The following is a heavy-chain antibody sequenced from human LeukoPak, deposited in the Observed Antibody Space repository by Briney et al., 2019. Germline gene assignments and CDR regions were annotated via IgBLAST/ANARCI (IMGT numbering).Heavy chain of an antibody. CDR3: ARDGYCSGGSCSKSYYYYGMDV. D-gene: IGHD2-15*01. V-gene: IGHV1-69*04. Sequence: SVKVSCKASGGTFSSYAISWVRQAPGQGLEWMGRIIPILGIANYAQKFQGRVTITSDNSTSTAYMELSSLRSEDTAVYYCARDGYCSGGSCSKSYYYYGMDVWGQGTTVTVSS. CDR2: IIPILGIA. CDR1: GGTFSSYA. J-gene: IGHJ6*02.